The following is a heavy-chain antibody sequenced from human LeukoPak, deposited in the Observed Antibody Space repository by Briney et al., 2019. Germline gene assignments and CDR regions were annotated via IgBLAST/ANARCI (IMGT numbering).Heavy chain of an antibody. D-gene: IGHD6-13*01. CDR2: IYYSGST. J-gene: IGHJ6*02. Sequence: KASETLSLTCAVYGGSFSGYYWSWIRQPPGKGLEWIGSIYYSGSTYYNPSLKSRVTISVDTSKNQFSLKLTSVTAADTAVYYCARGAAGSYYYYGMDVWGQGTTVTVSS. CDR1: GGSFSGYY. CDR3: ARGAAGSYYYYGMDV. V-gene: IGHV4-34*01.